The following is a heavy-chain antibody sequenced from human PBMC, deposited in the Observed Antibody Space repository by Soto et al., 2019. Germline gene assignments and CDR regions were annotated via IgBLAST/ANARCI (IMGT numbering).Heavy chain of an antibody. D-gene: IGHD1-7*01. J-gene: IGHJ5*02. Sequence: GPPPVKPPRTPPLAAPPPGFSIPNSKMGLSRVPQPPRKALEWLAHIFSNDEKSYSTSLKSRLTISKDTSKSQVVLTMTNMGPVDTATYYCALKPRLRLELRSSWFDPWGQGTLVTVSS. V-gene: IGHV2-26*01. CDR2: IFSNDEK. CDR1: GFSIPNSKMG. CDR3: ALKPRLRLELRSSWFDP.